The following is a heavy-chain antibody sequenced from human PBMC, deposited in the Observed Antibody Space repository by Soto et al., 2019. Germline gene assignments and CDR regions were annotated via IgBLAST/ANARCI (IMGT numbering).Heavy chain of an antibody. Sequence: ASVKVSCKASGYTLNNYSVHWVRQAPGQGLEWMGIIKPSEGRLTYAQRIPGRVTMSRDTSTSTVYMDLSHLRTEDPAEYYRVRGVCTSCYNGLNWLGRWGQRTLVTVSS. J-gene: IGHJ5*02. V-gene: IGHV1-46*02. CDR1: GYTLNNYS. CDR3: VRGVCTSCYNGLNWLGR. D-gene: IGHD2-2*02. CDR2: IKPSEGRL.